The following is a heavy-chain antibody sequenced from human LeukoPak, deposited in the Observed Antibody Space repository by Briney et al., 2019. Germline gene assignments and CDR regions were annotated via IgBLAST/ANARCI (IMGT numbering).Heavy chain of an antibody. J-gene: IGHJ4*02. CDR1: GFSFSDAW. Sequence: ESGGSLRLSCAASGFSFSDAWMSWVRQTPGKGLEWVGRIESKTDGGTTDYAAPVKGRFTISRDDSTNTLYLQMNSLKSEDTAVYYCTTYGSGRKFDYWGQGILVTVSS. CDR3: TTYGSGRKFDY. V-gene: IGHV3-15*04. CDR2: IESKTDGGTT. D-gene: IGHD3-10*01.